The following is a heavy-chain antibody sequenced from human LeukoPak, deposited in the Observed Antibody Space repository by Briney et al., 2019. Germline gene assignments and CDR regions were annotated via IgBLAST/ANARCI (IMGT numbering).Heavy chain of an antibody. CDR1: GASINSAGYY. CDR2: ISYTGST. Sequence: SETLSLTCTVSGASINSAGYYWSWIRQLPGKGLEWIGYISYTGSTYYNPSLKSRVIISRDTSKNQFSLKLSSVSAADTAIYYCARGDYWGQGTLVTVSS. V-gene: IGHV4-31*03. CDR3: ARGDY. J-gene: IGHJ4*02.